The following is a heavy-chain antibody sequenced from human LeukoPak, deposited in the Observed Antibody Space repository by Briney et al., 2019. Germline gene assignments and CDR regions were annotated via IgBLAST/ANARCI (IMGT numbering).Heavy chain of an antibody. CDR3: ARDNDSLFDY. V-gene: IGHV3-33*01. Sequence: GRSLRLSCAASGFTFSSYGMHWVRQAPGKGLEWVAVIWYDGSNKYYADSVKGRFTISRDNSKNTLYLQMNSLRAVDTAVYYCARDNDSLFDYWGQGTLVTVSS. CDR1: GFTFSSYG. D-gene: IGHD2-15*01. CDR2: IWYDGSNK. J-gene: IGHJ4*02.